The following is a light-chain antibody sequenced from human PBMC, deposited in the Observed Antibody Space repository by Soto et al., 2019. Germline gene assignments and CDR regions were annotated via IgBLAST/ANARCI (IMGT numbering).Light chain of an antibody. CDR1: SSDVGGYNY. V-gene: IGLV2-8*01. CDR3: SSYVGSNNFYV. CDR2: EVT. J-gene: IGLJ1*01. Sequence: QSALTQPPSASGSPGQSVTISCTGTSSDVGGYNYVSWYQQHPGQAPKVMIYEVTKRPSGVPDRFSGSKSGNTASLTVSGLQAEDEADYYCSSYVGSNNFYVFGPGTKVTVL.